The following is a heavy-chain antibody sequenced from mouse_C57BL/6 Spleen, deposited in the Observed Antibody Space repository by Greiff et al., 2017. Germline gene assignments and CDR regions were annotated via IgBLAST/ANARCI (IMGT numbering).Heavy chain of an antibody. D-gene: IGHD2-5*01. CDR3: ARWYSKEFAY. Sequence: LQESGPELVKPGASVKISCKASGYAFSSSWMNWVKQRPGKGLEWIGRIYPGDGDTNYNGKFKGKATLTADKSSSTAYMQLSSLTSEDAAVYFCARWYSKEFAYWGQGTLVTVSA. V-gene: IGHV1-82*01. CDR1: GYAFSSSW. J-gene: IGHJ3*01. CDR2: IYPGDGDT.